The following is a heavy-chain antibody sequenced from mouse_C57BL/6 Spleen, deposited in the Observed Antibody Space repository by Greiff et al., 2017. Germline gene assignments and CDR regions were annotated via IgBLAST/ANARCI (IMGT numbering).Heavy chain of an antibody. CDR1: GYTFTSYW. CDR3: ARGYYGDDGGPWFAY. D-gene: IGHD2-2*01. CDR2: IYPSDSET. Sequence: VQLQQSGAELVRPGSSVKLSCKASGYTFTSYWMDWVKQRPGQGLEWIGNIYPSDSETHYNQKFKDKATLTVDKSSSTAYMQLSSLPSEDSAVYYCARGYYGDDGGPWFAYWGQGTLVTVSA. J-gene: IGHJ3*01. V-gene: IGHV1-61*01.